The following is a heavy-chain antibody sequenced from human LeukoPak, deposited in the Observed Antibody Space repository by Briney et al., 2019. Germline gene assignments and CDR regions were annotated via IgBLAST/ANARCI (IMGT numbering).Heavy chain of an antibody. CDR3: ARAPLLWFGESLFDY. CDR2: ISAYNGNT. D-gene: IGHD3-10*01. CDR1: GYTFTSCG. V-gene: IGHV1-18*01. Sequence: ASVKVSCKASGYTFTSCGISWVRQAPGQGLEWMGWISAYNGNTNYAQKLRGRVTMTTDTSTSTAYMELRSLRSDDTAVYYCARAPLLWFGESLFDYWGQGTLVTVSS. J-gene: IGHJ4*02.